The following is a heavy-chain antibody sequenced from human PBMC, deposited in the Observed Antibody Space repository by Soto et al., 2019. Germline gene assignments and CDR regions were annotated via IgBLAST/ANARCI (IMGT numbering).Heavy chain of an antibody. J-gene: IGHJ4*02. D-gene: IGHD2-15*01. CDR1: GYTFASYY. V-gene: IGHV1-46*03. CDR3: ARAKDIVVVVAEFDY. Sequence: GASVKVSCKASGYTFASYYMHWVRQAPGQGLEWMGIINPSGGSTSYAQKFQGRVTMTRDTSTSTVYMELSSLRSEDTAVYYCARAKDIVVVVAEFDYWGQGTLVTVSS. CDR2: INPSGGST.